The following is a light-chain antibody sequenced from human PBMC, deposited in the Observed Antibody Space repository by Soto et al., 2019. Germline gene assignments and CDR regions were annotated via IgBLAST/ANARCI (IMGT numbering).Light chain of an antibody. Sequence: QSVLTQPASVSGSPGQSITISCIGTSSDVGSYNLVSWYQQHPGKAPKVLIYEVSERPSGVSNRFSGSKSGNTASLTISGLQAEDEAESSCCSYAGSRPHVLFGGGTKVTVL. CDR3: CSYAGSRPHVL. CDR1: SSDVGSYNL. CDR2: EVS. V-gene: IGLV2-23*02. J-gene: IGLJ2*01.